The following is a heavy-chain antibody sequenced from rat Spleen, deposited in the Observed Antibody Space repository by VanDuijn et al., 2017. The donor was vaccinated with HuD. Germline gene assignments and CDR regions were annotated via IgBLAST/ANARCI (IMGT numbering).Heavy chain of an antibody. V-gene: IGHV5S13*01. CDR2: ISTGGGNT. J-gene: IGHJ3*01. CDR3: ARHFSPADYYSSFPVLY. D-gene: IGHD1-2*01. CDR1: GFTFSNYD. Sequence: EVQLVESGGGLVQPGRSLKLSCAASGFTFSNYDMAWVRQAPTKGLEWIASISTGGGNTYYRDSVKGRFTISRDNAKNTQYLQMDSLRSEDTATYYCARHFSPADYYSSFPVLYWGQGTLVTVSS.